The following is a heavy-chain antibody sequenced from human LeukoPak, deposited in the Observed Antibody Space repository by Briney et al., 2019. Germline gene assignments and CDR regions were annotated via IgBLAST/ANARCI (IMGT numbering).Heavy chain of an antibody. CDR2: ISGSGGST. CDR3: AKVSPSQQLEVYGMDV. D-gene: IGHD6-13*01. J-gene: IGHJ6*02. V-gene: IGHV3-23*01. Sequence: HPGGPLRLSCAASGFTFSSYAMSWVRQAPGKGLEWVSAISGSGGSTYYADSVKGRFTISRDNSKNTLYLQMNSLRAEDTAVYYCAKVSPSQQLEVYGMDVWGQGTTVTVSS. CDR1: GFTFSSYA.